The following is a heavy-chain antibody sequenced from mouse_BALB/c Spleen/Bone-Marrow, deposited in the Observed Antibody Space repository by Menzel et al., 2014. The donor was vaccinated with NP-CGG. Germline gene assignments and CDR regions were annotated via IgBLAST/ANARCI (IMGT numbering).Heavy chain of an antibody. CDR3: ARNYYGYDGYFDY. D-gene: IGHD2-2*01. Sequence: EVQVVESGGGLVKPGGSLKLSCAASGFTFSSNGMSWVRQTPEKRLEWVATISGGGNYTYYPDSVKGRFTISRDNAKNNLYLQMSSLRSEDTALYYCARNYYGYDGYFDYWGQGTTLTVSS. CDR2: ISGGGNYT. CDR1: GFTFSSNG. J-gene: IGHJ2*01. V-gene: IGHV5-9-2*01.